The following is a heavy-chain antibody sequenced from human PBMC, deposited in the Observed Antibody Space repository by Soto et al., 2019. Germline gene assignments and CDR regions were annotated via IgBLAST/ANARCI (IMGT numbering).Heavy chain of an antibody. D-gene: IGHD2-2*01. J-gene: IGHJ4*02. CDR3: ARAGQLGLGYCSSTSCYADY. Sequence: GESLRLSCAASGFTFSSYGMHWVRQAPGKVLEWVAVIWYDGSNKYYADSVKGRFTISRDNSKNTLYLQMNSLRAEDTAVYYCARAGQLGLGYCSSTSCYADYWGQGTLVTVSS. CDR1: GFTFSSYG. V-gene: IGHV3-33*01. CDR2: IWYDGSNK.